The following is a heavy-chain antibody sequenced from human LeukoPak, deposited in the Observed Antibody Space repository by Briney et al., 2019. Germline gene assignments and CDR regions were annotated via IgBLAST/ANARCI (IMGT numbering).Heavy chain of an antibody. CDR3: ARGRGLTLSYHYFDY. J-gene: IGHJ4*02. D-gene: IGHD3-10*01. Sequence: PGGSLRLSCAASGFTFSPLGMNWVRQAPGRGLEWVSYISSGTSTTYYADSVKGRFTISSDNAKNSLYLQLNSLRDEDTAVYYCARGRGLTLSYHYFDYWGQGTLVTVSS. CDR1: GFTFSPLG. CDR2: ISSGTSTT. V-gene: IGHV3-48*02.